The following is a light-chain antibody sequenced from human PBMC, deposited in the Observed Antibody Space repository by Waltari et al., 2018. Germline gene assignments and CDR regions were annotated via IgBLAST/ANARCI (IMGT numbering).Light chain of an antibody. Sequence: IQLTQSPSSLSASVGDRVTITFRASQGISSYLAWYQQKPGKAPNLLIDGASTLQSGVPSRFSGSGSGTDFTLTINSLQPEDFATYYCQQLNSYLTFGQGTRLEIK. V-gene: IGKV1-9*01. CDR2: GAS. J-gene: IGKJ5*01. CDR1: QGISSY. CDR3: QQLNSYLT.